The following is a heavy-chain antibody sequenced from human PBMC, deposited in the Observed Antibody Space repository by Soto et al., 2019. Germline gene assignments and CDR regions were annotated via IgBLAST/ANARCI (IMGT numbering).Heavy chain of an antibody. D-gene: IGHD2-2*01. CDR3: ARPRGYCSSTSCFSPDY. CDR2: IYYSGST. CDR1: GGSISSSSYY. V-gene: IGHV4-39*01. J-gene: IGHJ4*02. Sequence: SETLSLTCTVSGGSISSSSYYWGWIRQPPGKGLEWIGSIYYSGSTYYNPSLKSRVTISVDTSKNQFSLKLSSVTAADSAVYYCARPRGYCSSTSCFSPDYWGQGTLVTVSS.